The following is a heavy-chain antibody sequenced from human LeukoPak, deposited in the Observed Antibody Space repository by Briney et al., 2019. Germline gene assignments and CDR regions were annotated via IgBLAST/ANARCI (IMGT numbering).Heavy chain of an antibody. CDR1: GGTFSSYA. V-gene: IGHV1-69*05. J-gene: IGHJ5*02. CDR2: IIPIFGTA. Sequence: SVKVPCKASGGTFSSYAISWVRQAPGQGLEWMGGIIPIFGTANYAQKFQGRVTITTDESTSTAYMELSSLRSEDTAVYYCARDHYRVNYFLYESGWFDPWGQGTLVTVSS. CDR3: ARDHYRVNYFLYESGWFDP. D-gene: IGHD2/OR15-2a*01.